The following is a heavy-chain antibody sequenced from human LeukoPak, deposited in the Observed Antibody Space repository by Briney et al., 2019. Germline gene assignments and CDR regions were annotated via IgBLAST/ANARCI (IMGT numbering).Heavy chain of an antibody. CDR1: GYTFTSYD. CDR3: ASLVMVRGVIADAFDI. V-gene: IGHV1-8*01. J-gene: IGHJ3*02. D-gene: IGHD3-10*01. Sequence: GASVKVSCKASGYTFTSYDINWVRQATGQGIEWMGWMNPNSGNTGYAQKFQGRVTMTRNTSISTAYMELSSLRSEDTAVYYCASLVMVRGVIADAFDIWGQGTMVTVSS. CDR2: MNPNSGNT.